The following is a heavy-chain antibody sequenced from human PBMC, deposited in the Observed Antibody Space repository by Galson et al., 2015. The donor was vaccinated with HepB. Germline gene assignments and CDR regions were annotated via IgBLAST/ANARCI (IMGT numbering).Heavy chain of an antibody. D-gene: IGHD3-16*02. CDR2: IYYSGST. J-gene: IGHJ6*02. V-gene: IGHV4-59*01. Sequence: LSLTCTVSGGSISSYYWSWIRQPPGKGLEWIGYIYYSGSTNYNPSLKSRVTISVDTSKNQFSLKLSSVTAADTAVYYCARAPYDYVWGSYRYVVGMDVWGQGTTVTVSS. CDR3: ARAPYDYVWGSYRYVVGMDV. CDR1: GGSISSYY.